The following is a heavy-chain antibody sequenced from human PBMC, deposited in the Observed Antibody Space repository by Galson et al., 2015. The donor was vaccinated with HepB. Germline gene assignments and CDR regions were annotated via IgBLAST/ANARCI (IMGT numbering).Heavy chain of an antibody. V-gene: IGHV3-7*03. D-gene: IGHD3-9*01. Sequence: SLRLSCAASGFSFDLHWMSWFRQAAGKGLEWVANMKEDGNEKYYVAPVKGRFTISRDNAKNSLYLHMNSLTAEDTAIYYCARGRYADRWGQGTVVTVSS. CDR2: MKEDGNEK. CDR3: ARGRYADR. J-gene: IGHJ4*02. CDR1: GFSFDLHW.